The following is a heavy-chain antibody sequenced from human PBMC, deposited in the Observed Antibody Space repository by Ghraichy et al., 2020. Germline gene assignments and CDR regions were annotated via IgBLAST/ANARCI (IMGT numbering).Heavy chain of an antibody. J-gene: IGHJ5*02. CDR3: ARQGWQNWFDP. V-gene: IGHV4-39*01. Sequence: SETLSLTCTVSGGSISSSSYYWGWIRQPPGKGVEWIGNIYYSGSTYYNPSLKSRVTISVDTSKNQFSLKLSSVTTADTAVYYCARQGWQNWFDPWGQGTLVTVSS. CDR1: GGSISSSSYY. D-gene: IGHD2-15*01. CDR2: IYYSGST.